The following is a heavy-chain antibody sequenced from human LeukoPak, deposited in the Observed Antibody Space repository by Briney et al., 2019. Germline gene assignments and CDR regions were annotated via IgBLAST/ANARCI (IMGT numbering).Heavy chain of an antibody. D-gene: IGHD3-3*01. V-gene: IGHV3-30*04. Sequence: GGSLRLSCAASGFTFSSYAMHWVRQAPGKGLEWVAVISYDGSNKYYADSVKGRFTISRDNSKNTLYLQMNSLRVEDTAVYYCAREVLYYDFWSGFQFDPWGQGTLVTVSS. CDR1: GFTFSSYA. CDR3: AREVLYYDFWSGFQFDP. CDR2: ISYDGSNK. J-gene: IGHJ5*02.